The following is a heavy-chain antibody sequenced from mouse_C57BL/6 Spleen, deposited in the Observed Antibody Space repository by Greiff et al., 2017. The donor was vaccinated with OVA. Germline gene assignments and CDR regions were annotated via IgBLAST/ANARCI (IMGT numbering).Heavy chain of an antibody. CDR1: GFSLTSSG. J-gene: IGHJ4*01. Sequence: VQRVESGPGLVAPSQSLSITCTVSGFSLTSSGVDWVRQPPGKGLEWLGVIWGGGSTHSNSALMSRLSISKDNSKSQVFLKMNSLQTEDTAMYYCAKRSGAYAMDYWGQGTSVTVSS. V-gene: IGHV2-9*01. CDR2: IWGGGST. D-gene: IGHD4-1*01. CDR3: AKRSGAYAMDY.